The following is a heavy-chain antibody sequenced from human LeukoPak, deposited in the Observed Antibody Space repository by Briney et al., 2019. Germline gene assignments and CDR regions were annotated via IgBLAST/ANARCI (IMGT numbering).Heavy chain of an antibody. CDR1: GFTFSSYA. Sequence: TGGSLRLSCAASGFTFSSYAMHWVRQAPGKGLEWVAVISYDGSNKYYADSVKGRFTISRDNAKNSLYLQMNSLRAEDMAVYYCASGLELDYWGQGTLVTVSS. CDR3: ASGLELDY. CDR2: ISYDGSNK. J-gene: IGHJ4*02. V-gene: IGHV3-30-3*01.